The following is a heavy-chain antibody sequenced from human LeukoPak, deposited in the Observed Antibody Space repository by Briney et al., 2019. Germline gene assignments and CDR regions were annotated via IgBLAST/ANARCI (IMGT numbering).Heavy chain of an antibody. CDR2: ISTNGLTT. Sequence: GGSLRLSCAASAFKFNIHEMNWVRQAPGKGLEWISYISTNGLTTEYADSVRGRFIISRDNAKNSLFLQMNSLRAEDTAVYYCARDGYSSSWYYFWRPDAFDIWGQGTMVTVSS. D-gene: IGHD6-13*01. V-gene: IGHV3-48*03. CDR1: AFKFNIHE. J-gene: IGHJ3*02. CDR3: ARDGYSSSWYYFWRPDAFDI.